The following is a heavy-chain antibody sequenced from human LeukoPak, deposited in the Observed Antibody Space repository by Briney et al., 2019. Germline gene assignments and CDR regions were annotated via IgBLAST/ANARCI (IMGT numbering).Heavy chain of an antibody. D-gene: IGHD3-9*01. Sequence: ASVKVSCKASGYTFTSYGISWVRQAPGRGLEWMGWISAYNGNTNYAQKLQGRVTMTTDTSTSTAYMELRSLRSDDTAVYYCARDKGYDILTGSVPDAFDIWGQGTMVTVSS. V-gene: IGHV1-18*01. J-gene: IGHJ3*02. CDR3: ARDKGYDILTGSVPDAFDI. CDR2: ISAYNGNT. CDR1: GYTFTSYG.